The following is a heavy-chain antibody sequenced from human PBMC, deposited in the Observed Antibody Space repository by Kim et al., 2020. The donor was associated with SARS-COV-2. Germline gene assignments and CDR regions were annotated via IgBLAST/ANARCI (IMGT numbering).Heavy chain of an antibody. CDR1: GGTFSSYA. J-gene: IGHJ6*02. V-gene: IGHV1-69*13. Sequence: SVKVSCKASGGTFSSYAISWVRQAPGQGLEWMGGIIPIFGTANYAQKFQGRVTITADESTSTAYMELSSLRSEDTAVYYCASSNIVVVPAATDYYYYYGMDVWGQGTTVTVSS. D-gene: IGHD2-2*01. CDR3: ASSNIVVVPAATDYYYYYGMDV. CDR2: IIPIFGTA.